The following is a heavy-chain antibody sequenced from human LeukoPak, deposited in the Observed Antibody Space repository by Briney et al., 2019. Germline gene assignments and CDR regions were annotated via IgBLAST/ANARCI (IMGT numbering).Heavy chain of an antibody. CDR3: ARDYKYAFDN. CDR1: GFTFRAYG. J-gene: IGHJ4*02. CDR2: IGIDSGNT. Sequence: VGSLRLSCAASGFTFRAYGMNWVREAPGHGLKWISYIGIDSGNTNYADSVKGRFTISGDKAKNSLYLQMNSLRVEDTAVYYCARDYKYAFDNWGQGTLVTVSS. D-gene: IGHD5-24*01. V-gene: IGHV3-48*01.